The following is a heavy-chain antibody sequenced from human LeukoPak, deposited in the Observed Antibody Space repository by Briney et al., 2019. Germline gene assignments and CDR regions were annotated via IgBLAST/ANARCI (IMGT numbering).Heavy chain of an antibody. V-gene: IGHV3-30*02. J-gene: IGHJ4*02. CDR3: AKTAGIAAAADFDY. CDR2: IRYDGSNK. CDR1: GFIFNTYV. Sequence: PGGSLRLSCAASGFIFNTYVMHWVRQAPGKGLEWLAFIRYDGSNKNYADSVKGRFTISRDNTKNTLYLQMNSLRAEDTAVYYCAKTAGIAAAADFDYWGQGTLVTVSS. D-gene: IGHD6-13*01.